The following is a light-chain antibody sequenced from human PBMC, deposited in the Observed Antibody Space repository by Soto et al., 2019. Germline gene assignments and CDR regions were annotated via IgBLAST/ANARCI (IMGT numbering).Light chain of an antibody. J-gene: IGLJ1*01. V-gene: IGLV2-14*01. Sequence: QSVLTQPASVSGSPGQSITISCTGTRTDVGGYNFVSWYQQHPGKAPKLIIYEVSNRPSGVSNRFSGSKSDNTASLTISGLQAEDEADYYCCSYAVTFYVFGTGTKVTVL. CDR2: EVS. CDR3: CSYAVTFYV. CDR1: RTDVGGYNF.